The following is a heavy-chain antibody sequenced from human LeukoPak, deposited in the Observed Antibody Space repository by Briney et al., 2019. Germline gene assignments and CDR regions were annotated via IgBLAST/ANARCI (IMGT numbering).Heavy chain of an antibody. CDR3: ARNRGGSYSDY. CDR1: GFTFSSYW. V-gene: IGHV3-7*01. CDR2: IKQDGSEK. D-gene: IGHD3-16*01. J-gene: IGHJ4*02. Sequence: PGGSLRLSCAASGFTFSSYWMSWVRQAPGKGLEWVANIKQDGSEKYHVDSVKGRFTISRDNAKNSLYLQMNSLRAEDAAVYYCARNRGGSYSDYWGQGTLVTVSS.